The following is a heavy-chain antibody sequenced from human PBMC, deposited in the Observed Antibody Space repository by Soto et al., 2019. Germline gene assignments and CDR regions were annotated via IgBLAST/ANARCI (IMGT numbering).Heavy chain of an antibody. D-gene: IGHD5-12*01. CDR1: GFTFSSYW. CDR2: IKQDGSEK. Sequence: EVQLVESGGGVVQPGGSLRLSCAASGFTFSSYWMSWVRQAPGKGLEWVANIKQDGSEKYYVDSVKGRFTISRDNTKNSLCLQMISVKSEDTAVYYFARDGSGYDDWGQGTMVTVSS. CDR3: ARDGSGYDD. J-gene: IGHJ4*02. V-gene: IGHV3-7*01.